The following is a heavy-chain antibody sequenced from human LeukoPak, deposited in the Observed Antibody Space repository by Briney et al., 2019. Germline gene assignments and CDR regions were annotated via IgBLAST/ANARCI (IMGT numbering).Heavy chain of an antibody. CDR3: ARDAPRTLYSSSGLDAFDI. Sequence: GASVKVSCKASGYTFTGYYMHWVRQAPGQGLEWMGWINPNSGGTNYAQKFQGRVTMTRDTSISTAYMELSRLRSDDTAVYYCARDAPRTLYSSSGLDAFDIWGQGTMVTVSS. J-gene: IGHJ3*02. V-gene: IGHV1-2*02. CDR2: INPNSGGT. CDR1: GYTFTGYY. D-gene: IGHD6-6*01.